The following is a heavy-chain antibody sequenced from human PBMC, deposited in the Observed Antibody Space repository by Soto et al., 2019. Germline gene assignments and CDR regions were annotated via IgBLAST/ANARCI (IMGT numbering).Heavy chain of an antibody. V-gene: IGHV4-39*01. D-gene: IGHD4-17*01. Sequence: QLQLQESGPGLVKPSETLSLTCTVSGGSISSSSYYWGWIRQPPGKGLEWIGSIYYSGSTYYNPSLKSRVTISVDTSKNQFSLKLSSVTAADTAVYYCARRDPYGDYVAGAFDIWGQGTMVTVSS. CDR3: ARRDPYGDYVAGAFDI. J-gene: IGHJ3*02. CDR2: IYYSGST. CDR1: GGSISSSSYY.